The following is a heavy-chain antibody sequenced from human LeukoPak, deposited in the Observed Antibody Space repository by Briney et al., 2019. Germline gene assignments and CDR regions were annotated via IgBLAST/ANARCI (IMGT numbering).Heavy chain of an antibody. J-gene: IGHJ2*01. Sequence: PSETLSLTCTVSGGSISSSSYYWGWIRQPPGKGLEWIGSIYYSGSTYYNPSLKSRVTISVDTSKNQFSLKLSSVTAADTAVYYCARGPRVFGVVLSSHWFFDVWGRGTLVTVSS. CDR3: ARGPRVFGVVLSSHWFFDV. CDR1: GGSISSSSYY. CDR2: IYYSGST. V-gene: IGHV4-39*07. D-gene: IGHD3-3*01.